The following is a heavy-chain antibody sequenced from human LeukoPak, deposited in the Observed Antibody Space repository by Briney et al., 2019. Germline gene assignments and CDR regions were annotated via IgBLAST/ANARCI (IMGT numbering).Heavy chain of an antibody. CDR1: GYSISSAYY. D-gene: IGHD3-22*01. CDR2: IYHSGST. Sequence: ASETLSLTCAVSGYSISSAYYWGWIRQPPGKGLEWIGSIYHSGSTYYNPFLKSRITISIDTSKNQFSLKLSSVTAADTAAYYCASYPQWFPPDYWGQGTLVTVSS. V-gene: IGHV4-38-2*01. CDR3: ASYPQWFPPDY. J-gene: IGHJ4*02.